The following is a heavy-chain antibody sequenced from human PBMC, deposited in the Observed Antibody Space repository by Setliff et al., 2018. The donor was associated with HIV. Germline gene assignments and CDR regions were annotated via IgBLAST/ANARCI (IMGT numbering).Heavy chain of an antibody. CDR2: IYYSGNT. V-gene: IGHV4-39*07. CDR3: ARVPTSSWYVTTQRTKEYFHH. D-gene: IGHD6-13*01. CDR1: GGSIKSSSYY. Sequence: PLETLSLTCTVSGGSIKSSSYYWGWIRQPPGKGLEWIGSIYYSGNTYYNPSLKSRVTISEDRSRNQFSLRLSSVTAADTAIYYCARVPTSSWYVTTQRTKEYFHHWGQGTLVTVSS. J-gene: IGHJ1*01.